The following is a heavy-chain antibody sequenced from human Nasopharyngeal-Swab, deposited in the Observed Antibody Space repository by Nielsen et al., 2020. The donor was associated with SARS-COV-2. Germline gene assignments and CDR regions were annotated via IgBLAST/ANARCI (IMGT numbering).Heavy chain of an antibody. V-gene: IGHV3-9*01. CDR1: GFTFDEYA. Sequence: GGSLRLSCAASGFTFDEYAMHWVRQAPGKGLERVSGISWNSGTTIYADAVKGRFTISRDNAKSSLYLQMSSLRAEDTALYFCTKGSSSGSYPNWFDPWGQGTLVTVSS. J-gene: IGHJ5*02. CDR3: TKGSSSGSYPNWFDP. D-gene: IGHD3-10*01. CDR2: ISWNSGTT.